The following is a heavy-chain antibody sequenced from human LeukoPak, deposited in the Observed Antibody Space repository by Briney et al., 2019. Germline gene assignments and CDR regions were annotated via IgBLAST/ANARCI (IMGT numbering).Heavy chain of an antibody. CDR2: INHSGST. CDR3: ARVFYSGVDY. CDR1: GGSFSGYY. D-gene: IGHD1-26*01. J-gene: IGHJ4*02. V-gene: IGHV4-34*01. Sequence: PSETLSLTCAVYGGSFSGYYWSWIRQPPGKGLEWIGEINHSGSTNYNPSLKSRVTISVDTSKNQFSLKLSSVTAADTAVYYCARVFYSGVDYWGQGTLVTVSS.